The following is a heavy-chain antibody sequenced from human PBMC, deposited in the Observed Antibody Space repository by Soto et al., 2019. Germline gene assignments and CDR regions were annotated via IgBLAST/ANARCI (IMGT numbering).Heavy chain of an antibody. Sequence: GGSLRLSCAASGFTFSSYAMSWVRQAPGKGLEWVSAISGSGGSTYYADSVKGRFTISRDNSKNTLYLQMNSLRAEDTAVYYCAKSSTTRYSGSYPLGYWGQRTLVTVSS. V-gene: IGHV3-23*01. CDR3: AKSSTTRYSGSYPLGY. CDR1: GFTFSSYA. D-gene: IGHD1-26*01. CDR2: ISGSGGST. J-gene: IGHJ4*02.